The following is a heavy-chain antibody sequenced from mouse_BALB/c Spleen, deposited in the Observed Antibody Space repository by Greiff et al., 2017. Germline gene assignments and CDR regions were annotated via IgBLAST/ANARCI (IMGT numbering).Heavy chain of an antibody. Sequence: EVQLVESGPGLVKPSQSLSLTCSVTGYSITSGYYWNWIRQFPGNKLEWMGYISYDGSNNYNPSLKNRISITRDTSKNQFFLKLNSVTTEDTATYYCARAYYGSIYWYFDVWGAGTTVTVSS. V-gene: IGHV3-6*02. CDR1: GYSITSGYY. CDR3: ARAYYGSIYWYFDV. D-gene: IGHD1-1*01. CDR2: ISYDGSN. J-gene: IGHJ1*01.